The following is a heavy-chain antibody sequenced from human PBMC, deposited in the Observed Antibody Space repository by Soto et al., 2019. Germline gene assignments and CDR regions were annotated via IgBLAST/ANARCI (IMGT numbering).Heavy chain of an antibody. Sequence: QVQLQESGPGLVKPSQTLSLTCTVSGGSISSGDYYWSWIRQPPGKGLEWIGYIYYGGSTYYYPSLKSRVTISVDTSKNQCSRKLRSVTAADTAVYYCARVGGFGATTIDYWGQGTLVTVSS. J-gene: IGHJ4*02. CDR1: GGSISSGDYY. CDR2: IYYGGST. D-gene: IGHD3-10*01. V-gene: IGHV4-30-4*01. CDR3: ARVGGFGATTIDY.